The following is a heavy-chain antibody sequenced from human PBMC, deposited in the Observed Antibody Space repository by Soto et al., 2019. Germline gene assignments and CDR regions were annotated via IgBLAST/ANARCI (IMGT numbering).Heavy chain of an antibody. CDR3: ARDGGRGGDLDY. CDR1: GFTFSNYW. D-gene: IGHD2-21*02. J-gene: IGHJ4*02. CDR2: IKRDGSSI. V-gene: IGHV3-74*01. Sequence: EVQLVESGGGLVQPGGSLRLSCAASGFTFSNYWMDWVRQAPGQGVVWVSRIKRDGSSISYADSVKGRVTISRDNAKNTLYLQMNSLRAEDTAVYYCARDGGRGGDLDYWGQGTLVTVSS.